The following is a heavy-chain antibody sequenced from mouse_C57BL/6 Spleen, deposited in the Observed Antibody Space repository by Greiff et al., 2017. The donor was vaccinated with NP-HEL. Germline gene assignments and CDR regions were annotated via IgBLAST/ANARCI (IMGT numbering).Heavy chain of an antibody. CDR2: INPNNGGT. Sequence: EVQLQQSGPELVKPGASVKIPCKASGYTFTDYNMDWVKQSHGKSLEWIGDINPNNGGTIYNQKFKGKATLTVDKSSSTAYMELRSLTSEDTAVYYCARLVTTVAGGYFDVWGTGTTVTVSS. D-gene: IGHD1-1*01. J-gene: IGHJ1*03. CDR1: GYTFTDYN. V-gene: IGHV1-18*01. CDR3: ARLVTTVAGGYFDV.